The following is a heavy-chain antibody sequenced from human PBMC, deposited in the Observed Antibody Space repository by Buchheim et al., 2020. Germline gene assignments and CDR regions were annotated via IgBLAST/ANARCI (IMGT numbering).Heavy chain of an antibody. CDR3: ARDGKLLWFGELSALDYYGMDV. Sequence: QVQLQQWGAGLLKPSETLSLTCAVYGGSFSGYYWSWLRQPPGKGLEWIGEINHSGSTNYNPSLKSRVTKSADTSKNQLSLKLSSVTAADTAVYYCARDGKLLWFGELSALDYYGMDVWGQGTT. CDR1: GGSFSGYY. J-gene: IGHJ6*02. CDR2: INHSGST. D-gene: IGHD3-10*01. V-gene: IGHV4-34*01.